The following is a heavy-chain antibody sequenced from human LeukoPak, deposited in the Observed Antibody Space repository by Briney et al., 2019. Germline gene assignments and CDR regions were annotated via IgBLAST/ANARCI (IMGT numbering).Heavy chain of an antibody. CDR2: INHSGST. Sequence: SETLPLTCAVYGGSFSGYYWSWIRQPPGKGLEWIGEINHSGSTNYNPSLKSRVTISVDTSKNQFSLKLSSVTAADTAVYYCARALRSGPRLDYWGQGTLVTVSS. J-gene: IGHJ4*02. CDR3: ARALRSGPRLDY. CDR1: GGSFSGYY. D-gene: IGHD3-3*01. V-gene: IGHV4-34*01.